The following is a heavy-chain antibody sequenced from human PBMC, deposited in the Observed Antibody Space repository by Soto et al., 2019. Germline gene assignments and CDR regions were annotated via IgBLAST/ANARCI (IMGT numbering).Heavy chain of an antibody. CDR3: ATSLGREFATGDY. CDR2: INVRGGNT. V-gene: IGHV1-46*02. J-gene: IGHJ4*02. CDR1: GYTLNNYY. Sequence: ASVKVSCKTSGYTLNNYYIHWARQAPGQGLQWMGMINVRGGNTFYAQEFQVRVAMTSDMSASTVYMELNGLTSDDTAVYYCATSLGREFATGDYWGQGSLVTV. D-gene: IGHD2-15*01.